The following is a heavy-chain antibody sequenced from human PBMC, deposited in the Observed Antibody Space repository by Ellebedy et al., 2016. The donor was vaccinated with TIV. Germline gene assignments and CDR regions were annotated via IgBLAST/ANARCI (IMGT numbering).Heavy chain of an antibody. V-gene: IGHV1-46*01. J-gene: IGHJ4*02. Sequence: ASVKVSCKASGYTFTSYFLYWVRQAPGQGLEWMGIINPTSGNSNFAQKFQGRVTVTRDTSTSTVYMELNSLRSEATAVYYCARGDNYFYDSSGYYYSYWGQGTLVTVSS. CDR1: GYTFTSYF. D-gene: IGHD3-22*01. CDR3: ARGDNYFYDSSGYYYSY. CDR2: INPTSGNS.